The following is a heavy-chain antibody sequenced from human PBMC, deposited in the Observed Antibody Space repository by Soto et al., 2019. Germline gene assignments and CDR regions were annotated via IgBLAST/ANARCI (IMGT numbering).Heavy chain of an antibody. CDR1: GFSFSSHA. Sequence: PGGSLILSCAASGFSFSSHAMHWVRQAPGKGLKNISAITRNGDSTNYTSYVRGKFNVSRDKSKNALNLKIDRLKAEDMAVYYCVRGSEVWFGELWQWGQGT. D-gene: IGHD3-10*01. V-gene: IGHV3-64*01. CDR3: VRGSEVWFGELWQ. CDR2: ITRNGDST. J-gene: IGHJ4*02.